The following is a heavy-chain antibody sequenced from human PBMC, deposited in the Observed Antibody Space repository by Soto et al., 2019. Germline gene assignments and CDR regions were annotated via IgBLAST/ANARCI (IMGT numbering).Heavy chain of an antibody. CDR1: GFTFSSYA. Sequence: GWSLRLSCAASGFTFSSYAMSWVRQAPGKGLEWASAISGSGGSTYYADSVKGRFTISRDNSKNTLYLQMNSLRAEDTAVYYCAKVSEYHLLFDYWVQGTMVTVSS. CDR3: AKVSEYHLLFDY. D-gene: IGHD2-2*01. V-gene: IGHV3-23*01. CDR2: ISGSGGST. J-gene: IGHJ4*02.